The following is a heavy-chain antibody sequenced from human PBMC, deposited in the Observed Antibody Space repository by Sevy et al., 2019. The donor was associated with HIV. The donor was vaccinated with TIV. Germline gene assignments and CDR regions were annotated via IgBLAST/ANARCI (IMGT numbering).Heavy chain of an antibody. Sequence: SQTLSLICAISGDSVSSNSAAWNWIRQSPSRGLEWLGRIYYRSKWYNEYAVSVKSRITINPDTSKNQCSLQLNSVTPEDTAVYYCARGPKYSSSSGDYYYGMDVWGQGTTVTVSS. D-gene: IGHD6-6*01. V-gene: IGHV6-1*01. J-gene: IGHJ6*02. CDR2: IYYRSKWYN. CDR3: ARGPKYSSSSGDYYYGMDV. CDR1: GDSVSSNSAA.